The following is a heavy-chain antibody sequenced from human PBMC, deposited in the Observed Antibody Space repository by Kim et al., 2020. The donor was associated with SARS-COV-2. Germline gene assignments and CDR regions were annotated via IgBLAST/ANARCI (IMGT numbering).Heavy chain of an antibody. Sequence: GGSLRLSCVASGFTFSTYAMSWVRQAPGKGLEWVSTLSGNSAETFYADSVKGRFTISRDNSKNTLSLEMDSLRAGDTAVYYCVKSIGSWFGTLGPWGQGTLVTVSS. CDR2: LSGNSAET. J-gene: IGHJ5*02. D-gene: IGHD3-10*01. V-gene: IGHV3-23*01. CDR3: VKSIGSWFGTLGP. CDR1: GFTFSTYA.